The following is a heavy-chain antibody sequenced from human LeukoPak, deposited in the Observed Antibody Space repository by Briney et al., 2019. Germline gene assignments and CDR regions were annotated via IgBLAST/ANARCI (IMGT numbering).Heavy chain of an antibody. Sequence: PGGSLRLSCTASGFTFGDYVMSWIRQPPGKGLEWIGSIFYSGNTYYNPSLKSRVTISVDTSKNQFSLKLSSVTAADTAVYYCARIPTNAVPAAHNGFDIWGQGTMLTVSS. CDR3: ARIPTNAVPAAHNGFDI. D-gene: IGHD2-2*01. CDR2: IFYSGNT. CDR1: GFTFGDYV. J-gene: IGHJ3*02. V-gene: IGHV4-38-2*02.